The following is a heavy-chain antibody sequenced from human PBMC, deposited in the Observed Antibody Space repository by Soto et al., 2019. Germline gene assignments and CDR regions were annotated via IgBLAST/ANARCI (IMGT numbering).Heavy chain of an antibody. CDR1: GYSFTSYW. J-gene: IGHJ6*02. Sequence: PGESVKISCKGSGYSFTSYWISWVRQMPGKGLEWMGRIDPSDSYTNYSPSFQGHVTISADKSISTAYLQWSSLKASDTAMYYCARHIKYSSSPESGYYYGMDVWGQGTTVTVSS. CDR3: ARHIKYSSSPESGYYYGMDV. CDR2: IDPSDSYT. V-gene: IGHV5-10-1*01. D-gene: IGHD6-6*01.